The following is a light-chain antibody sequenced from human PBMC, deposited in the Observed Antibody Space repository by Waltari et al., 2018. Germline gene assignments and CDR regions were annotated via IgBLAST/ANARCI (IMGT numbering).Light chain of an antibody. J-gene: IGLJ3*02. CDR3: HVWDGKTVM. V-gene: IGLV3-21*02. CDR2: LNS. Sequence: SSVLPPAPSVSVAPGPPAPITPGGDPIGGITVHCYQQRPGRAPVLVVYLNSDRPSGSPDRFSGSKSGNAATLTISRVEAGDEADYYCHVWDGKTVMFGGGTKLTVL. CDR1: PIGGIT.